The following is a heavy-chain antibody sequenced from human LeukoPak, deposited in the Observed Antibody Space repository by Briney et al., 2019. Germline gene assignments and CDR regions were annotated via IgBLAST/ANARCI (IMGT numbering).Heavy chain of an antibody. V-gene: IGHV4-39*07. J-gene: IGHJ4*02. Sequence: SETLSLTCTVSSGSISSSSYYWAGIRQPPGKGLERLGRIYYSGSTYYNPSLKSRLTISVDTSKNQFSLKLSSVTAADTVVYYCARDPGSQFDYWGQGTLVTVSS. D-gene: IGHD6-13*01. CDR1: SGSISSSSYY. CDR2: IYYSGST. CDR3: ARDPGSQFDY.